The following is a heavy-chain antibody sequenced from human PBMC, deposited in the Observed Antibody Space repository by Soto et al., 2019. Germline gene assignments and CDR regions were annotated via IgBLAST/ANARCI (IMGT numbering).Heavy chain of an antibody. J-gene: IGHJ6*02. CDR1: GFSLTTGRMG. CDR3: VRMNADSYQFYYAMDV. Sequence: QVTLKESSPVLVKPTETLTLTCTVSGFSLTTGRMGVSWIRQPPGKALEWLAHIFSDAERSYSTSMQSRLTISKDTSGSQVVLSMTNVDPVDTGTYYCVRMNADSYQFYYAMDVWGHGTTVTVSS. D-gene: IGHD2-2*01. CDR2: IFSDAER. V-gene: IGHV2-26*01.